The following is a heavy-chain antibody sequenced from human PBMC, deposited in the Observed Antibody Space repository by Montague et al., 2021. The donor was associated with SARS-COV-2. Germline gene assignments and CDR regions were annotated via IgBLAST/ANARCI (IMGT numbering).Heavy chain of an antibody. V-gene: IGHV4-38-2*02. D-gene: IGHD2-21*02. CDR2: ITHAGYI. CDR3: ASAPCVGDCNSLAIWFDP. Sequence: SETLSLTCTVFGYSISSGYFWAWLRQAPGKGLEWIGSITHAGYIHYNPSLKSRVSISIDTSRNQISLRVTDVAAADTAVYYCASAPCVGDCNSLAIWFDPWGQGTLVSVSS. J-gene: IGHJ5*02. CDR1: GYSISSGYF.